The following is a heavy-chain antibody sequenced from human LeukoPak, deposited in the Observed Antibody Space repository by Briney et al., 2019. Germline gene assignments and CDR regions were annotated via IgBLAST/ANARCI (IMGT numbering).Heavy chain of an antibody. Sequence: GGSLRLSCAASGFTFSSYSMNWVRQAPGKGLEWVSSISSSSSYIYYADSVKGRFTISRDNAKNSLYLQMNSLRAEDTAVYYCARSSPTVTTLDFDYWGQGTLVTVSS. CDR3: ARSSPTVTTLDFDY. CDR1: GFTFSSYS. V-gene: IGHV3-21*01. D-gene: IGHD4-17*01. J-gene: IGHJ4*02. CDR2: ISSSSSYI.